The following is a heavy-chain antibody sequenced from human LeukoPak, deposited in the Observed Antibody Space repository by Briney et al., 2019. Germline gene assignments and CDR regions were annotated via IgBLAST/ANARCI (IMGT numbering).Heavy chain of an antibody. V-gene: IGHV3-33*06. CDR2: IWYDGSNK. CDR3: AKIAKYIVGPTFY. D-gene: IGHD1-26*01. CDR1: GFTFSSYG. Sequence: PGGSLRLSCEASGFTFSSYGMHWVRQAPSKGLEWVAVIWYDGSNKYYADSVKGRFTISRDNSKNTLYLQMNSLRAEDTAVYYCAKIAKYIVGPTFYRGQGTLVTVSS. J-gene: IGHJ4*02.